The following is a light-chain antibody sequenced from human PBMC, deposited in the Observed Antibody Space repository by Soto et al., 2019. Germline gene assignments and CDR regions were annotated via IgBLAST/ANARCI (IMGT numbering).Light chain of an antibody. CDR3: TSYTSSDTWV. CDR2: DVS. CDR1: SSDVGAYKY. Sequence: QSVLTQPASVSGSPGQSITISCTGTSSDVGAYKYVSWYQKHPGKAPSLMIYDVSNRPSGVSNRFSGSKSGNTASLTISGLQADDESDYYCTSYTSSDTWVFGGGTKLTVL. J-gene: IGLJ3*02. V-gene: IGLV2-14*03.